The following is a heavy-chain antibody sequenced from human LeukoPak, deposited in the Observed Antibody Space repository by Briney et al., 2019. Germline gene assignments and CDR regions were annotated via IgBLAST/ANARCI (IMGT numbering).Heavy chain of an antibody. CDR1: GGSISSGSYY. Sequence: PSQTLSLTCTVSGGSISSGSYYWSWIRQPAGKGLEWIGRIYSSGSTNYNPSLKSRVTISADTSKNQFPLKLSSVTAADTAVYYCARDSSGYYFFDYWGQGTLVTVSS. D-gene: IGHD3-22*01. CDR3: ARDSSGYYFFDY. J-gene: IGHJ4*02. CDR2: IYSSGST. V-gene: IGHV4-61*02.